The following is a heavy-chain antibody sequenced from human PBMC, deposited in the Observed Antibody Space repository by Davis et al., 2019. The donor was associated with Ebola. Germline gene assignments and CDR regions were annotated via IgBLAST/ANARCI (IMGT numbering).Heavy chain of an antibody. J-gene: IGHJ4*02. CDR2: INAGNGNT. CDR1: GYTFTSYA. D-gene: IGHD1-1*01. V-gene: IGHV1-3*01. Sequence: AASVKVSCKASGYTFTSYAMHWVRQAPGQRLEWMGWINAGNGNTKYSQKFQGRVTITADESTSTAYMELSSLRSDDTALYFCARAQFPTTSDHWGQGTLVIVSS. CDR3: ARAQFPTTSDH.